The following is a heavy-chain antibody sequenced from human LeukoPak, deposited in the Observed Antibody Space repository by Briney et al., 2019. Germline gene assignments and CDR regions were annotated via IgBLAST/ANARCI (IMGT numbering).Heavy chain of an antibody. V-gene: IGHV4-59*01. CDR3: ARDHRYSSGWYGIDY. CDR2: IYYSGST. J-gene: IGHJ4*02. CDR1: GGSISSYY. Sequence: SETLSLTCTVSGGSISSYYWSWIRQPPGKGLEWIGYIYYSGSTNYNPSLKSRVTISVDTSKNQFSLKLSSVTAADTAVYYCARDHRYSSGWYGIDYWGQGTLVTVSS. D-gene: IGHD6-19*01.